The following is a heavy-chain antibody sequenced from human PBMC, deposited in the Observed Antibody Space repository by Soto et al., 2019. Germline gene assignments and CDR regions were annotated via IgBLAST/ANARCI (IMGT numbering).Heavy chain of an antibody. CDR3: ARSVAVPGAHIDY. CDR2: VYYTGST. D-gene: IGHD6-19*01. J-gene: IGHJ4*02. V-gene: IGHV4-59*07. Sequence: SDTLSLTCSVSGGSISGSYWSWIRQSPGKGLEWLGYVYYTGSTNYSPSLRSRVSISVDTSKNEFSLRLSSVTAADTAVYFCARSVAVPGAHIDYWGQGTQVTVSS. CDR1: GGSISGSY.